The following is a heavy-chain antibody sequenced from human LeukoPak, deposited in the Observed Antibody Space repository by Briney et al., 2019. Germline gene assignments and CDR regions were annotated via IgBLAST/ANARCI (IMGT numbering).Heavy chain of an antibody. J-gene: IGHJ5*02. V-gene: IGHV4-61*02. CDR2: ISTSGST. D-gene: IGHD6-19*01. CDR3: ARCRAVAGYNWFDP. CDR1: GGSVTSGSYY. Sequence: SETLSLTCSVSGGSVTSGSYYWSWIRQPAGKGLEWIGRISTSGSTNYNPSLKSRVTMSLDTSKNQFSLKLNSLTAADTAVYYCARCRAVAGYNWFDPWGQGTLVTVSS.